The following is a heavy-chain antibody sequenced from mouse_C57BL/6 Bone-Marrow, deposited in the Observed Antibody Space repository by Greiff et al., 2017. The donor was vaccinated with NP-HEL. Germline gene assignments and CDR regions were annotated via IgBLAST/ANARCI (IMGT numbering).Heavy chain of an antibody. D-gene: IGHD1-1*01. J-gene: IGHJ1*03. CDR1: GFTFSSYA. Sequence: EVQRVESGEGLVKPGGSLKLSCAASGFTFSSYAMSWVRQTPEKRLEWVAYISSGGDYIYYADTVKGRFTISRDNARNTLYLQMSSLKSEDTAMYYCTSNGVVADWYFDVWGTGTTVTVSS. CDR3: TSNGVVADWYFDV. V-gene: IGHV5-9-1*02. CDR2: ISSGGDYI.